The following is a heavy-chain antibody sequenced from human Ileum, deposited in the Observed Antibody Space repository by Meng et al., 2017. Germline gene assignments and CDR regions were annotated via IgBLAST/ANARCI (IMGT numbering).Heavy chain of an antibody. V-gene: IGHV3-15*01. D-gene: IGHD6-13*01. J-gene: IGHJ6*02. Sequence: GESLKISCAASGFTFSYSWMSWVRQAPGKGLEWVGRIKSKNDGGTKDYAPPVKGRFTISRDDPGNTLDLQMNSLKTDDTGIYYCISSSNPVIDSYHGMDVWGQGSTATVSS. CDR2: IKSKNDGGTK. CDR3: ISSSNPVIDSYHGMDV. CDR1: GFTFSYSW.